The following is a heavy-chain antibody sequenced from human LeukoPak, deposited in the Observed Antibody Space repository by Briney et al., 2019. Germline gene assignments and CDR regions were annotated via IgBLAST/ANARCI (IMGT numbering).Heavy chain of an antibody. CDR1: GGSISSYY. CDR2: IYYSGST. Sequence: SETLSLTCTVSGGSISSYYWSWIRQPPGKGLEWIGYIYYSGSTNYNPSLKSRVTMSVDTSKNQFSLKLSSVTAADTAVYYCARDGARTYYYDSSGPSWFDPWGQGTLVTVSS. J-gene: IGHJ5*02. V-gene: IGHV4-59*12. CDR3: ARDGARTYYYDSSGPSWFDP. D-gene: IGHD3-22*01.